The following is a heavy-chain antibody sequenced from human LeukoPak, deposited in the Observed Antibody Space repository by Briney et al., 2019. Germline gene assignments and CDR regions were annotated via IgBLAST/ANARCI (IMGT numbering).Heavy chain of an antibody. J-gene: IGHJ5*02. D-gene: IGHD1-26*01. CDR3: AREVIVGATSTFDP. V-gene: IGHV3-21*01. CDR2: ISSSSSYI. CDR1: GFTFSSYS. Sequence: GGSLRLSCAASGFTFSSYSMNWVRQAPGKGLEWVSSISSSSSYIYYADPVKGRFTISRDNAKNSLYLQMNSLRAEDTAVYYCAREVIVGATSTFDPWGQGTLVTVSS.